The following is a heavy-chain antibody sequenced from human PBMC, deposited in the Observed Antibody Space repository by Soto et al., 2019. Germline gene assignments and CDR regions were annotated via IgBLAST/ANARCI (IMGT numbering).Heavy chain of an antibody. CDR1: GGTFSSYA. CDR3: ARARGMSSGSADDY. CDR2: IISIFGTA. D-gene: IGHD6-19*01. J-gene: IGHJ4*02. Sequence: SVKVSCKXSGGTFSSYAISWVRQAPGQGLEWMGGIISIFGTANYAQKFQGRVTITADESTSTAYMGLSSLRSEDTAVYYCARARGMSSGSADDYWGQGTLVTVSS. V-gene: IGHV1-69*13.